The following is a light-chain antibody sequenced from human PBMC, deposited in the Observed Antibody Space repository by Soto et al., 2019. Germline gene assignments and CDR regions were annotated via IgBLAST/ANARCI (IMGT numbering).Light chain of an antibody. CDR2: DVS. CDR1: SSDVGGYNY. Sequence: QSALTQPAAVSGSPGQSITISCTGTSSDVGGYNYVSWYQQHPGKAPKLMIYDVSNRPSGVSNRFSGSKSGNTASLTISGLQAEDEADYYCSSYTRSSSLGFGTGPKLTVL. CDR3: SSYTRSSSLG. J-gene: IGLJ1*01. V-gene: IGLV2-14*01.